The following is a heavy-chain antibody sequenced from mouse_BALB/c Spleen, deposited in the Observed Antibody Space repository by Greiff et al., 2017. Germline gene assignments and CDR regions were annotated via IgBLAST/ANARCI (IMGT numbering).Heavy chain of an antibody. Sequence: EVQVVESGGGLVQPGGSRKLSCAASGFTFSSFGMHWVRQAPEKGLEWVAYISSGSSTIYYADTVKGRFTISRDNPKNTLFLQMTSLRSEDTAMYYCARGGFTTMDYWGQGTSVTVSS. CDR1: GFTFSSFG. CDR3: ARGGFTTMDY. V-gene: IGHV5-17*02. J-gene: IGHJ4*01. D-gene: IGHD2-12*01. CDR2: ISSGSSTI.